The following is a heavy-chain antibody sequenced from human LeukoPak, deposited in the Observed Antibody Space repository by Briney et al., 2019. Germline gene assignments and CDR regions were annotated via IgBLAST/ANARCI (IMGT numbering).Heavy chain of an antibody. CDR3: AKDRGSSWSLGGGFDY. Sequence: PGGSLRLSCAASGFTFSSYAMSWVRQAPGKGLEWVSAISGSGGSTYYADSVKGRFTISRDNSKNTLYLQMNSLRAEDTAVYYCAKDRGSSWSLGGGFDYWGQGTLVTVSS. CDR1: GFTFSSYA. J-gene: IGHJ4*02. V-gene: IGHV3-23*01. D-gene: IGHD6-13*01. CDR2: ISGSGGST.